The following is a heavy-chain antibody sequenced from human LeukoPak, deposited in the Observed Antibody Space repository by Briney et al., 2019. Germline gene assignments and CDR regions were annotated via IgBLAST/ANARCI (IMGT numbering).Heavy chain of an antibody. Sequence: GGSLRLSCAAPAFTFSGYGMHWVRQAPGKGLEWVAYIQYDRTNEQYAHSVKGRFRISRDNSNNILYLQMNSLRAEDTAVYYCARERGGTMTTMIVVVILTGAFDIWGQGTMVTVSS. V-gene: IGHV3-30*02. CDR1: AFTFSGYG. CDR2: IQYDRTNE. D-gene: IGHD3-22*01. CDR3: ARERGGTMTTMIVVVILTGAFDI. J-gene: IGHJ3*02.